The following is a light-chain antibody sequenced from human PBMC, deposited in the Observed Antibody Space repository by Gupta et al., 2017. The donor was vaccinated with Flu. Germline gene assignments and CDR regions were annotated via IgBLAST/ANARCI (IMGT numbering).Light chain of an antibody. V-gene: IGLV2-14*01. CDR3: SSCISSSTLV. CDR2: GVN. J-gene: IGLJ2*01. Sequence: SSNIESYNDVSWYQQHPSQAAKLLLYGVNTRPSGVSNLFSASKAGDTASLTISGLHAEDEAHYYCSSCISSSTLVFGGGNKLTVL. CDR1: SSNIESYND.